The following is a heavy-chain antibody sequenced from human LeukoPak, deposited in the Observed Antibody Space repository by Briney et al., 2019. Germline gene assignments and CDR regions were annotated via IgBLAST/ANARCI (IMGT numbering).Heavy chain of an antibody. Sequence: SETLSLTCAVYGGSFSGYYWSWIRQPPGKGLEWIGEINHSGSTNYNPSLKSRVTISVDTSKNQFSLKLSSVTAADTAVYYCARGYRGVRGSHWFDPWGQGTLVTVSS. CDR3: ARGYRGVRGSHWFDP. CDR1: GGSFSGYY. V-gene: IGHV4-34*01. D-gene: IGHD3-10*01. J-gene: IGHJ5*02. CDR2: INHSGST.